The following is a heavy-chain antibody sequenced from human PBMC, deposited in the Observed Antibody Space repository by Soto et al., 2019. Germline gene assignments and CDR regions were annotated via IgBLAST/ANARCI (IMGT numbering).Heavy chain of an antibody. CDR3: ARDMNIVVVVAATPSYDYGMDV. Sequence: QVQLVQSGAEVKKPGASVKVSCKASGYTFTSYGISWVRQAPGQGLEWMGWISAYNGNTNYAQKLQGRVTMTTDTSTSTAYMELRSLRSDDTAVYYCARDMNIVVVVAATPSYDYGMDVWGQGTTVTVSS. V-gene: IGHV1-18*01. J-gene: IGHJ6*02. CDR1: GYTFTSYG. D-gene: IGHD2-15*01. CDR2: ISAYNGNT.